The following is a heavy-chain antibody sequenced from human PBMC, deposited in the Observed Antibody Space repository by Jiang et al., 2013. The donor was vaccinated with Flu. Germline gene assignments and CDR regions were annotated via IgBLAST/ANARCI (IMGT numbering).Heavy chain of an antibody. CDR3: ARAQPSLYSSSWYPLDY. D-gene: IGHD6-13*01. CDR2: INPNSGGT. Sequence: SGAEVKKPGASVKVSCKASGYTFTGYYMHWVRQAPGQGLEWMGWINPNSGGTNYAQKFQGWVTMTRDTSISTAYMELSRLRSDDTAVYYCARAQPSLYSSSWYPLDYWGQGTLVTVSS. V-gene: IGHV1-2*04. CDR1: GYTFTGYY. J-gene: IGHJ4*02.